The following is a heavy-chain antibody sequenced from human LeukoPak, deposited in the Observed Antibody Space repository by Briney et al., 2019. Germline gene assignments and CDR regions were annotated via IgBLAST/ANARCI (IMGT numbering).Heavy chain of an antibody. J-gene: IGHJ4*02. CDR2: INPSGGST. Sequence: ASVKVSCKASGYTFTSYYMHWVRQAPGQGLEWMGIINPSGGSTSYAQKFQGRVTMTRDMSTSTVYMELSSLRSEGTAVYYCARDSGSYEESFVEGDYFDYWGQGTLVTVSS. CDR1: GYTFTSYY. CDR3: ARDSGSYEESFVEGDYFDY. D-gene: IGHD1-26*01. V-gene: IGHV1-46*01.